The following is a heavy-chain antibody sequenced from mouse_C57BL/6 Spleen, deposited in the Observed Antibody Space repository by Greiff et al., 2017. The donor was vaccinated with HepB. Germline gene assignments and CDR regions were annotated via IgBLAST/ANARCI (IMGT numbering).Heavy chain of an antibody. CDR1: GYTFTSYW. V-gene: IGHV1-55*01. CDR2: IYPGSGST. CDR3: ARWRGYDGGFMDY. D-gene: IGHD2-2*01. Sequence: QVQLQQPGAELVKPGASVKMSCKASGYTFTSYWITWVKQRPGQGLEWIGDIYPGSGSTNYNEKFKSKATLTVDTSSSTAYMQLSSLTSEDSAVYYCARWRGYDGGFMDYWGQGTSVTVSS. J-gene: IGHJ4*01.